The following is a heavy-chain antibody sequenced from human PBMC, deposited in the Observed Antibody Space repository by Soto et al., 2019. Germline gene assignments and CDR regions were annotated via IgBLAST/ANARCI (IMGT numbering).Heavy chain of an antibody. Sequence: PSETLSLTCTVSGGSISSYYWSWIRQPPGKGLEWIGYIYYSGSTNYNPSLKSRVTISVDTSKNQFSLKLSSVTAADTAVYYCARDPDCSGGSCYATLFQHWGQGTLVTVSS. CDR3: ARDPDCSGGSCYATLFQH. CDR1: GGSISSYY. V-gene: IGHV4-59*01. CDR2: IYYSGST. J-gene: IGHJ1*01. D-gene: IGHD2-15*01.